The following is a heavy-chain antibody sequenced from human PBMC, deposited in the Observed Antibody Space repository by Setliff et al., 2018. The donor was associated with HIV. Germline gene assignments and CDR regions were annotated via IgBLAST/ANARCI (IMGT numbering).Heavy chain of an antibody. CDR1: GFTFSSYW. CDR2: INSDGNNI. D-gene: IGHD3-10*01. J-gene: IGHJ4*02. V-gene: IGHV3-74*01. CDR3: ARTEALWFGESQDY. Sequence: AGGSLRLSCAASGFTFSSYWMSWVRQAPGKGLTWVARINSDGNNIAYADSVEGRFTISRDNAKNTLYLQMNSLRGEDTAVYFCARTEALWFGESQDYWGQGTLVTVSS.